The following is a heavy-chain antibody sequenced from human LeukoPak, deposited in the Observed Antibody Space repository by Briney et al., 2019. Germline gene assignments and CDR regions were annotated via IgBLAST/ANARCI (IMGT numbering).Heavy chain of an antibody. Sequence: PGTSLRLSCVASGFTFSNYAMYWVRQAPGKGLEWVAIIWYEGSKNYADSLKGRFTITRDNSKNTLYLQMNSLRVEDTAVYYCTRELRGTVELFDVWGQGTMVTVSS. CDR2: IWYEGSK. V-gene: IGHV3-33*01. J-gene: IGHJ3*01. CDR1: GFTFSNYA. D-gene: IGHD1-7*01. CDR3: TRELRGTVELFDV.